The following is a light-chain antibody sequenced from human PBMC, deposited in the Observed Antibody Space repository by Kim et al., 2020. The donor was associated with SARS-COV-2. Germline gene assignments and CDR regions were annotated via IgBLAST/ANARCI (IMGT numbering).Light chain of an antibody. J-gene: IGKJ2*01. V-gene: IGKV1-8*01. CDR2: AAS. Sequence: AIRMTQSPSSFSASTGDRVTITCRASQGISSYLAWYRQKPGKAPKLLIYAASTLQSGVPSRFSGSGSGTDFTLTISCLQSEDFATYYCQQYYSYPRTFGQGTKLEI. CDR1: QGISSY. CDR3: QQYYSYPRT.